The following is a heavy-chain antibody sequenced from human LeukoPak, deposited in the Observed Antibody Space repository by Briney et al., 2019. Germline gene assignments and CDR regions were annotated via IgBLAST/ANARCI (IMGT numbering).Heavy chain of an antibody. CDR3: PTGSVVSYDFWSGSYSDY. CDR2: IANSGGTK. J-gene: IGHJ4*02. Sequence: GGSLRLSCAASGFNFVTYTMNWVRQAPGKGRDGVAVIANSGGTKYYVDCVRGRLTISIDSDMHTLYLQMDSLRAADTAISYCPTGSVVSYDFWSGSYSDYWGQGTLVTVSS. D-gene: IGHD3-3*01. V-gene: IGHV3-23*01. CDR1: GFNFVTYT.